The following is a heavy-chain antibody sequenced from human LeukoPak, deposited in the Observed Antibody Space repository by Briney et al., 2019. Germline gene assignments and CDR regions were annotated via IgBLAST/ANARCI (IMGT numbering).Heavy chain of an antibody. J-gene: IGHJ4*02. CDR1: GFTFSSYW. CDR2: IKQDGSEK. Sequence: GGSLRLSCAASGFTFSSYWTSWVRQAPGKGLEWVANIKQDGSEKYYVDSVKGRFTISRDNAKNSLYLQMNSLRAEDTAVYYCASANNWGRFFDYWGQGTLVTVSS. CDR3: ASANNWGRFFDY. D-gene: IGHD7-27*01. V-gene: IGHV3-7*01.